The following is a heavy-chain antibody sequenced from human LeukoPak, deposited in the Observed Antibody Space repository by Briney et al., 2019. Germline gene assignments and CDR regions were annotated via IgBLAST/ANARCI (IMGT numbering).Heavy chain of an antibody. CDR1: GGSISSGDYY. V-gene: IGHV4-30-4*08. D-gene: IGHD3-22*01. CDR3: ATFWTYYYDGRD. Sequence: SQTLSLTCSVSGGSISSGDYYWSWVRQPPGRGLEWIGYIYYSGTTYYSPSLKSRLTISVDTSKNQFSLKLNSVTAADTALYYFATFWTYYYDGRDWGQGTLVTVSS. CDR2: IYYSGTT. J-gene: IGHJ4*02.